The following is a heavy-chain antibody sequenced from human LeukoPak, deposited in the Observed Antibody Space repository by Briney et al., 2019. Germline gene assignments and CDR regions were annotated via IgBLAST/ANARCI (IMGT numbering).Heavy chain of an antibody. V-gene: IGHV5-51*01. CDR1: GANFASYR. CDR3: ARLGLGSGSSCDY. D-gene: IGHD3-10*01. Sequence: GESLKISCKVSGANFASYRIGWVRQMPGKGLEWMGFIYPGDSETKNSPSFQGQVTMSADKSISTAYLQWSSLKASDTAIYYCARLGLGSGSSCDYWGQGTLVIVSS. J-gene: IGHJ4*02. CDR2: IYPGDSET.